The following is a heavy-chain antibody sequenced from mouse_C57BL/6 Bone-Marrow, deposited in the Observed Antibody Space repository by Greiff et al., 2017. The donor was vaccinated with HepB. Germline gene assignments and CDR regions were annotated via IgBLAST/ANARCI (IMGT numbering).Heavy chain of an antibody. CDR3: ARGIYYDYDNFDY. Sequence: QVQLQQPGTELVKPGASVKLSCKASGYTFTSYWMHWVKQRPGQGLEWIGNINPSNGGTNYNEKFNSKATLTVDKSSSTAYMQLSSLTSEDSAVYYCARGIYYDYDNFDYWGQGTTLTVSS. V-gene: IGHV1-53*01. J-gene: IGHJ2*01. D-gene: IGHD2-4*01. CDR2: INPSNGGT. CDR1: GYTFTSYW.